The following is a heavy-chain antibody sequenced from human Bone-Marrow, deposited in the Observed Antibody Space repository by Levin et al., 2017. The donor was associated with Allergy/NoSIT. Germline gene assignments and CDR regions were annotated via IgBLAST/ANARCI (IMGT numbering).Heavy chain of an antibody. Sequence: GASVKVSCKTSGYTFTSFDINWVRQATGQGLEWMGWMYPNSDNAGYAQKFQGRVTMTRNTSISTAYMELSSLRSEDTAIYYCARGELGSGYLFDYWGQGTLVTVS. J-gene: IGHJ4*02. D-gene: IGHD5-12*01. V-gene: IGHV1-8*01. CDR2: MYPNSDNA. CDR3: ARGELGSGYLFDY. CDR1: GYTFTSFD.